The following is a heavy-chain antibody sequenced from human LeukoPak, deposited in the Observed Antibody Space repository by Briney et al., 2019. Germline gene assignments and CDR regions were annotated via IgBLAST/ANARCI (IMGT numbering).Heavy chain of an antibody. CDR3: ARGEISGGYCDSSVVGEFDY. CDR1: GYTFTSYG. Sequence: ASVKVSCKASGYTFTSYGISWVRQAPGQGLEWMGWISAYNGNTNYAQKLQGRVTMTTDTSTSTAYMELRSLRSDDTAVYYCARGEISGGYCDSSVVGEFDYWGQGTLVTVSS. CDR2: ISAYNGNT. D-gene: IGHD3-22*01. J-gene: IGHJ4*02. V-gene: IGHV1-18*01.